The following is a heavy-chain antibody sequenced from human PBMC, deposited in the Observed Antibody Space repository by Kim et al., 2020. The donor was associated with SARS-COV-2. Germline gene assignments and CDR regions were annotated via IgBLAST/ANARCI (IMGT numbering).Heavy chain of an antibody. CDR3: ARDYYDILTGYYPLDY. J-gene: IGHJ4*02. CDR1: GGSFSGYY. D-gene: IGHD3-9*01. Sequence: SETLSLTCAVYGGSFSGYYWSWIRQPPGKGLEWIGEINHSGSTNYNPSLKSRVTISVDTSKNQFSLKLSSVTAADTAVYYCARDYYDILTGYYPLDYWGQGTLVTVSS. V-gene: IGHV4-34*01. CDR2: INHSGST.